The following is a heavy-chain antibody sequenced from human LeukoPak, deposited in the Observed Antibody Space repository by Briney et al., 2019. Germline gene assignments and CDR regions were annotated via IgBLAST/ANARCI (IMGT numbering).Heavy chain of an antibody. V-gene: IGHV3-21*04. Sequence: TGGSLRLSCAASGFTFSIYSMNWVRQAPGKGLEWVSSISYSSGHIYYADSVKGRFTISRDNSKNTLYLQMNRLRAEDTATYYCAKYRTGPPYGLDVWGQGTTVTVSS. D-gene: IGHD5-12*01. CDR3: AKYRTGPPYGLDV. J-gene: IGHJ6*02. CDR1: GFTFSIYS. CDR2: ISYSSGHI.